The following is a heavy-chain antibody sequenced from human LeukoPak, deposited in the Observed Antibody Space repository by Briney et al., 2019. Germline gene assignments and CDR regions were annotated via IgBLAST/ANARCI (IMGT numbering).Heavy chain of an antibody. Sequence: SVKVSCKASGGTFSSYAISWVRQAPGQGLEWMGGIIPIFGTANYAQEFQGRVTITTDESTSTAYMELSSLRSEDTAVYYCARDGGGSYDYYYMDVWGKGTTVTVSS. CDR2: IIPIFGTA. D-gene: IGHD1-26*01. CDR3: ARDGGGSYDYYYMDV. CDR1: GGTFSSYA. V-gene: IGHV1-69*05. J-gene: IGHJ6*03.